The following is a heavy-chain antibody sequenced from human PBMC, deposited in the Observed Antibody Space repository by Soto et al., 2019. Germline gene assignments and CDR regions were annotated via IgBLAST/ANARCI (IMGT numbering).Heavy chain of an antibody. CDR2: ISGSGGST. D-gene: IGHD2-8*01. CDR3: AKDIVLMVYAIPDAFDI. Sequence: GGSLRLSCAASGFTFRSYAMSWVRQAPGKGLEWVSAISGSGGSTYYADSVKGRFTISRDNSKNTLYLQMNSLRAEDTAVYYCAKDIVLMVYAIPDAFDIWGQGTMVTVSS. CDR1: GFTFRSYA. V-gene: IGHV3-23*01. J-gene: IGHJ3*02.